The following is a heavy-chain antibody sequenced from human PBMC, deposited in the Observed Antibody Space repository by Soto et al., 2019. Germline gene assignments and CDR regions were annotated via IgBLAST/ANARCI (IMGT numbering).Heavy chain of an antibody. V-gene: IGHV4-59*01. Sequence: QVQLQESGPGLVKPSETLSLTCSVSGGSMKTYYWTWIRQPPGKGLEYIGYVFHIERSDYNPSLKSRAFISLDTSKNQFSLKLNSVTAADTAVYYCARYSGSYGFDLWGRGTLVTVSS. CDR3: ARYSGSYGFDL. J-gene: IGHJ2*01. CDR1: GGSMKTYY. CDR2: VFHIERS. D-gene: IGHD1-26*01.